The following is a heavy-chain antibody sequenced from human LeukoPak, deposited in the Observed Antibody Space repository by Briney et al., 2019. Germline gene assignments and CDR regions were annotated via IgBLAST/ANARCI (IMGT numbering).Heavy chain of an antibody. D-gene: IGHD3-16*01. V-gene: IGHV3-30*18. CDR1: GFTFSSYG. CDR3: AKGDDYVWGTLGSY. CDR2: ISYDGSSK. J-gene: IGHJ4*02. Sequence: GRSLRLSCAASGFTFSSYGMHWVRQAPGKGLEWVAVISYDGSSKYYADSVKGRFTISRDNSKNTLYLQMNSLRAEDTAVYYCAKGDDYVWGTLGSYWGQGTLVTVSS.